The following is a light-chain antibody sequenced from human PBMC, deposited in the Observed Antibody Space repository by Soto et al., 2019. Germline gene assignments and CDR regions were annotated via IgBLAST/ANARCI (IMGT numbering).Light chain of an antibody. CDR3: TSYAGGNNV. CDR1: SSDVGGYNY. V-gene: IGLV2-8*01. Sequence: QSALTQPPSASGSPGQSVTNACTGTSSDVGGYNYVSWYQQHSGKVPKRRVYEVNKRPSGVPDRFSVSKSGNTASLAVSGLQAEDEADYYCTSYAGGNNVFGTGTKLTVL. J-gene: IGLJ1*01. CDR2: EVN.